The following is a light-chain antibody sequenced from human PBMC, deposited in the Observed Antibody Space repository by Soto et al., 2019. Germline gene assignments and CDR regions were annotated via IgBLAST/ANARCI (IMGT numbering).Light chain of an antibody. CDR2: NVA. J-gene: IGLJ3*02. V-gene: IGLV2-14*03. CDR1: SSDVGGYNY. Sequence: QSALTQPASASGSPGQSITISCTGTSSDVGGYNYVSWYQQHPDKAPKLMISNVADRPAGVANRFSGSKSGNTASLTISSLANEDEADYYCSLSAAGSTVVFGGGTKLTVL. CDR3: SLSAAGSTVV.